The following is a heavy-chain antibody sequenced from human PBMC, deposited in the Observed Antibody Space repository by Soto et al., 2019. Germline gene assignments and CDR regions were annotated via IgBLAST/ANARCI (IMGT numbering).Heavy chain of an antibody. CDR1: GYTFTSYA. Sequence: ASVKVSCKASGYTFTSYAMHWVRQAPGQRLEWMGWINAGNGNTKYSQKFQGRVTITRDTSASTAYMELSSLRSEDAAVYYCARSGSSGWYVEVLGYYFDYWGQGTLVTVSS. CDR3: ARSGSSGWYVEVLGYYFDY. V-gene: IGHV1-3*01. J-gene: IGHJ4*02. CDR2: INAGNGNT. D-gene: IGHD6-19*01.